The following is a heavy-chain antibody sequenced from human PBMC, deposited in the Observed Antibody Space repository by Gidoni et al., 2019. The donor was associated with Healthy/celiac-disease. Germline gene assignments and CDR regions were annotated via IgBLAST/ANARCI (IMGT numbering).Heavy chain of an antibody. D-gene: IGHD6-19*01. CDR2: ISGSGGST. Sequence: SGFTFSSYAMSWVRQAPGKGREWVPAISGSGGSTYYADSVKGRFTISRDNSKNTLYLQMNSLRAEDTAVYYCAKGYSSGWYAGDAFDIWGQGTMVTVSS. J-gene: IGHJ3*02. CDR1: GFTFSSYA. CDR3: AKGYSSGWYAGDAFDI. V-gene: IGHV3-23*01.